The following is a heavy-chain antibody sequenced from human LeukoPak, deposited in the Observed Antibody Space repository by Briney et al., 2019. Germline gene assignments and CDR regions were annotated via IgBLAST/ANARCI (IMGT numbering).Heavy chain of an antibody. J-gene: IGHJ4*02. Sequence: SETLSLTCSVSGGSISSSSYYWSWIRQPAGRGLEWIGRIYTSGSTNYNPSLRSRVNMSVDTSKNQFSLKLSSVTAADTAVYYCARDRETYYYDSSGHTVGDYFDYWGQGTLVTVSS. CDR3: ARDRETYYYDSSGHTVGDYFDY. V-gene: IGHV4-61*02. D-gene: IGHD3-22*01. CDR1: GGSISSSSYY. CDR2: IYTSGST.